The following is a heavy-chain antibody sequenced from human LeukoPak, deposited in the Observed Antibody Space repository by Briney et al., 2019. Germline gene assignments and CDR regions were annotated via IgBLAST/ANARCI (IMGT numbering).Heavy chain of an antibody. Sequence: PSETLSLTCTVSGGSISSYYWSWIRQPPGKGLEWIGYIYYSGSTNYNPSLKSRVTISVDTSKNQFSLKLSSVTAADMAVYYCARGGDISTGVGSHGMDVWGQGTTVTVSS. CDR1: GGSISSYY. D-gene: IGHD3-9*01. CDR3: ARGGDISTGVGSHGMDV. CDR2: IYYSGST. V-gene: IGHV4-59*01. J-gene: IGHJ6*02.